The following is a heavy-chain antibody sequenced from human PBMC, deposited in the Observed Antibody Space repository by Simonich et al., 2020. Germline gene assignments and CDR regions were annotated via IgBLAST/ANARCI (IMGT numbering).Heavy chain of an antibody. CDR1: GFTFSSYS. V-gene: IGHV3-21*01. CDR2: ISSSSSYI. D-gene: IGHD6-19*01. J-gene: IGHJ6*02. CDR3: ARWIAVAGTGAYGMDV. Sequence: EVQLVESGGGLVKPGGSLRLSCAASGFTFSSYSMNWFRQAPGKGLEWVSSISSSSSYIYSADSVKGRFTISRDNAKNSLYLQMNSLRAEDTAVYYCARWIAVAGTGAYGMDVWGQGTTVTVSS.